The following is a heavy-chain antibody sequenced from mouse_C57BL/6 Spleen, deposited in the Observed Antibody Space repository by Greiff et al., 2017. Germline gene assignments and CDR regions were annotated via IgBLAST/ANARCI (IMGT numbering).Heavy chain of an antibody. V-gene: IGHV1-15*01. Sequence: VQLQQSGAELVRPGASVTLSCKASGYTFTDYEMHWVKQTPVHGLEWIGAIDPETGGTAYNQKFKGKAILTADRSSSTAYMELRSLTSEDSAVYYCARGRYFDVWGTGTTVTVSS. CDR1: GYTFTDYE. CDR3: ARGRYFDV. J-gene: IGHJ1*03. CDR2: IDPETGGT.